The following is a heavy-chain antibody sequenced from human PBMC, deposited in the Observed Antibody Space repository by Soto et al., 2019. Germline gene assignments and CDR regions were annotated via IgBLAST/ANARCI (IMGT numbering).Heavy chain of an antibody. CDR2: IYYSGST. Sequence: SETLSLTCTVSGGSISSYYWSWIRQPPGKGLEWIGYIYYSGSTNYNPSLKSRVTISVDTSKNQFSLKLSSVTAADTAVYYCARYFDDAFDIWGQGRMVTISS. D-gene: IGHD3-9*01. CDR3: ARYFDDAFDI. J-gene: IGHJ3*02. V-gene: IGHV4-59*01. CDR1: GGSISSYY.